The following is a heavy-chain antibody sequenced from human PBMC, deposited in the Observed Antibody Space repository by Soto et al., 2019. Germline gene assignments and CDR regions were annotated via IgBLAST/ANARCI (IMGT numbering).Heavy chain of an antibody. V-gene: IGHV3-66*01. D-gene: IGHD3-16*01. Sequence: EVQLVESGGGLVQPGGSLRLSCAASGFTVSSNYMSWVRQAPGKGLEWVSVIYSGGSTYYADSVKGRFTISRDNSKNTLYLQMNSLRAEDTAVYYCAREGGHKDYMWGEFLRYWGQGTLVTVSS. CDR1: GFTVSSNY. CDR3: AREGGHKDYMWGEFLRY. CDR2: IYSGGST. J-gene: IGHJ4*02.